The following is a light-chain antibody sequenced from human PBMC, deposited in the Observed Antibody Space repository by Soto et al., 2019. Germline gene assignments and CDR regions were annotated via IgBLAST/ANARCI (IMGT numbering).Light chain of an antibody. CDR2: VAS. CDR3: LQYYSYPQT. CDR1: QDIRKD. V-gene: IGKV1-17*01. Sequence: IQMTQSPSSLSASVGDRVTITCRASQDIRKDLAWYQQKPGKAPERLIYVASSLQSGVPSRFSGSGSGTEFSLAITSLQPEDFATYYCLQYYSYPQTFGQGTKVDIK. J-gene: IGKJ1*01.